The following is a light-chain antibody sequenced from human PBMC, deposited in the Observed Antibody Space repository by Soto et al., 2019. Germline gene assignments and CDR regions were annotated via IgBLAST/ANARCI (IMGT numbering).Light chain of an antibody. CDR1: SIDFGGYNY. Sequence: QSVLTQPPSASWSPGQSVAISCNGTSIDFGGYNYVSWYQQHPGKAPKLMIYEVNKRPSGVPDRFSGSKSGNTASLTVSGLQAEDEADYYCSSYAGSINVFGTGTKVTVL. CDR3: SSYAGSINV. V-gene: IGLV2-8*01. CDR2: EVN. J-gene: IGLJ1*01.